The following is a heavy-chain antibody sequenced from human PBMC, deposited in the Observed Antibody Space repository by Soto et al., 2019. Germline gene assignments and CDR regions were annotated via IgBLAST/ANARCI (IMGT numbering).Heavy chain of an antibody. Sequence: GGSLRLSCAASGFTFSSYSMNWVRQAPGKGLEWVSSISSSSSYIYYADSVKGRFTISRDNAKNSRYLQMNSLRAEDTAVYYCASIGDAYYYYMDVWGKGTTVTVSS. V-gene: IGHV3-21*01. J-gene: IGHJ6*03. D-gene: IGHD3-10*01. CDR2: ISSSSSYI. CDR3: ASIGDAYYYYMDV. CDR1: GFTFSSYS.